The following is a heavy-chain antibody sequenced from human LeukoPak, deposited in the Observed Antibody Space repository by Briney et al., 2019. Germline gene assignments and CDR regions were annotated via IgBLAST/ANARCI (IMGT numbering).Heavy chain of an antibody. CDR1: GGTFSSYA. Sequence: SVKVSCKASGGTFSSYAISWVRQAPGQGLEWMGRIIPILGIANYAQKFQGRVTITADKSTSTAYMELSSLRSEDTAVYYCASHPYGDCGGWTPYDYWGQGTLVTVSS. V-gene: IGHV1-69*04. CDR2: IIPILGIA. J-gene: IGHJ4*02. D-gene: IGHD4-17*01. CDR3: ASHPYGDCGGWTPYDY.